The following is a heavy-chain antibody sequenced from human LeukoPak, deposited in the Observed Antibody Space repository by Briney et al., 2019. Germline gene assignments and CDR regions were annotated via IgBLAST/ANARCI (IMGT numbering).Heavy chain of an antibody. Sequence: GGSLRLSCAASGITFSSYAMHWVRQAPGKGLEWVSSISTSSSFLYYADSVKGRFTISRDNAKNSLYLQMNSLRAEDTAVYYCARGRVGQWLVDAFDIWGQGTMVTVSS. V-gene: IGHV3-21*01. CDR2: ISTSSSFL. J-gene: IGHJ3*02. D-gene: IGHD6-19*01. CDR3: ARGRVGQWLVDAFDI. CDR1: GITFSSYA.